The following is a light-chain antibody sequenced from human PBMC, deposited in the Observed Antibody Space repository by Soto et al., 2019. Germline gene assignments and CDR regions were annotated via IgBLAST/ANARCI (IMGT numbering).Light chain of an antibody. CDR1: QAVGDK. V-gene: IGKV3-15*01. CDR3: QQYNDWRT. Sequence: ETVMTQSPATLSVSPGEGVTLSCRASQAVGDKLAWYQQKPGQAPRLLIHGASTRATDIPDRFSGSGSGTHFTLSISSLQPEDSAVYYCQQYNDWRTFGQGTKPEIK. CDR2: GAS. J-gene: IGKJ2*02.